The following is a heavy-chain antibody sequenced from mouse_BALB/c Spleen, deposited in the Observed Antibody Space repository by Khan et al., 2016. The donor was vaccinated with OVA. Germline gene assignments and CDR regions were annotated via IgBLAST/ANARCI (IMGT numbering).Heavy chain of an antibody. J-gene: IGHJ2*01. CDR1: GYTFTSYW. CDR2: TNPTNGRT. Sequence: QVQLKQSGAELVKAGASVKMSCKASGYTFTSYWMHWVKQRLGQGLEWFAETNPTNGRTYYNEKFKSKATLTVDKSSSPAYMLLSGPTFEDSAVYYCARIKKIVATYFDYWGQGTTLTVSS. V-gene: IGHV1S81*02. CDR3: ARIKKIVATYFDY. D-gene: IGHD1-1*01.